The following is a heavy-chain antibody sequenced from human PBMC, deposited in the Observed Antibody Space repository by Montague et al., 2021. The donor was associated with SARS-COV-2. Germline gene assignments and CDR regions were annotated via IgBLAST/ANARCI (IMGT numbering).Heavy chain of an antibody. V-gene: IGHV4-39*01. J-gene: IGHJ4*02. D-gene: IGHD4-17*01. Sequence: SETLSLTCTVAGDSISSSTYYWGWVRQPPGKGLEWFGSFFYNGATXYNPSLKSRVTISVDTSKNQFSLKLNSVTAADTAVYYCARCRLRNLCDYWGQGTLVTASA. CDR1: GDSISSSTYY. CDR3: ARCRLRNLCDY. CDR2: FFYNGAT.